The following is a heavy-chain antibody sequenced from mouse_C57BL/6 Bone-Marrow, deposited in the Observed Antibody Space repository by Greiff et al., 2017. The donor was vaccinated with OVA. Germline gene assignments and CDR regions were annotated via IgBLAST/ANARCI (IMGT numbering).Heavy chain of an antibody. CDR3: ARVSYYGSSYNY. CDR1: GFTFSSYA. V-gene: IGHV5-4*03. J-gene: IGHJ2*01. D-gene: IGHD1-1*01. CDR2: ISDGGSYT. Sequence: EVMLVESGGGLVKPGGSLKLSCAASGFTFSSYAMSWVRQTPEKRLEWVATISDGGSYTYYPDNVKGRFTISRDSAKNNLYLQMSHLKSEDTAMYYCARVSYYGSSYNYWGQGTTLTVSS.